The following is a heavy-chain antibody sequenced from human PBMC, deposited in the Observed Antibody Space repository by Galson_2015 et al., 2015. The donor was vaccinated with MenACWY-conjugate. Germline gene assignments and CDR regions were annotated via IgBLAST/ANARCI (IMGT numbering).Heavy chain of an antibody. CDR2: ISGSGVST. J-gene: IGHJ4*02. CDR1: GLTFSTYA. CDR3: AKDPQSRRTVGATYFDD. Sequence: SLRICYAASGLTFSTYAMSCVGQAPGKGVEWVSAISGSGVSTYHADSVKGRFIVSRDNSKHMLYLQLNSLRSDETAVYYCAKDPQSRRTVGATYFDDWGQGTPVTVSS. V-gene: IGHV3-23*01. D-gene: IGHD1-26*01.